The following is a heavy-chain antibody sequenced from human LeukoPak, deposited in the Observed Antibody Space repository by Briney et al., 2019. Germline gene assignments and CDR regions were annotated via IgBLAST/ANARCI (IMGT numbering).Heavy chain of an antibody. V-gene: IGHV3-73*01. D-gene: IGHD3-10*01. J-gene: IGHJ4*02. CDR3: TSHYGSGSYYIGY. CDR2: IRSKANSYAT. CDR1: GFTFSGSA. Sequence: GGSLRLSCAASGFTFSGSAMHWVRQASGKGLEWVGRIRSKANSYATAFAASVKGRFTISRDDSKNTAYLQMNSLKTEDTAVYYCTSHYGSGSYYIGYWGQGTLVTVSS.